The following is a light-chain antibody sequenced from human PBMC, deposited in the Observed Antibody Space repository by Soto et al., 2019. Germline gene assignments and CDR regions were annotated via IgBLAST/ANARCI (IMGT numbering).Light chain of an antibody. V-gene: IGLV2-14*01. Sequence: QSVLTQPPSASGSPGQSVTISCTGTSSDVGAYNYVSWYQQHPGKAPKLMIYEVSNRPSGVSNRFSGSKSGYTASLTISELQAEDEADYYCTSFTSSSTWVFGGGTKLTVL. J-gene: IGLJ3*02. CDR1: SSDVGAYNY. CDR3: TSFTSSSTWV. CDR2: EVS.